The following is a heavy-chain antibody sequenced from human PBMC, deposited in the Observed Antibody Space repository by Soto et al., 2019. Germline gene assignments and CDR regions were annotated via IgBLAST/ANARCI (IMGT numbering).Heavy chain of an antibody. J-gene: IGHJ3*02. Sequence: EVQLLESGGGLVQPGGSLRLSCAASGFTFSSYAMSWVRQAPGKGLEWVSGIRGSGGNTYYADSVKGRFTISRDNSKNTLYLQMNSLRAEDTAIYYCAKMDVDDYTLANDAFDIWGQGTMVTVSS. D-gene: IGHD4-4*01. CDR3: AKMDVDDYTLANDAFDI. CDR1: GFTFSSYA. CDR2: IRGSGGNT. V-gene: IGHV3-23*01.